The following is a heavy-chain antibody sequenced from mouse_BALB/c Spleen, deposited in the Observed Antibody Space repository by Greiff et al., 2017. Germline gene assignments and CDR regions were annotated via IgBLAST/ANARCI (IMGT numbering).Heavy chain of an antibody. Sequence: EVQLQQSGGGLVQPGGSRKLSCAASGFTFSSFGMHWVRQAPEKGLEWVAYISSGSSTIYYADTVKGRFTISRDNPKNTLFLQMTSLRSEDTAMYYCARTYYRYDGYAMDYWGQGTSVTVSS. J-gene: IGHJ4*01. V-gene: IGHV5-17*02. CDR1: GFTFSSFG. CDR2: ISSGSSTI. CDR3: ARTYYRYDGYAMDY. D-gene: IGHD2-14*01.